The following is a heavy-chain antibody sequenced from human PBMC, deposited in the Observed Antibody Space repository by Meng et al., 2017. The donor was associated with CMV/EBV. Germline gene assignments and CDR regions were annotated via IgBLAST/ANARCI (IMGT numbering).Heavy chain of an antibody. CDR2: IRYDGNNK. Sequence: GESLKISCAASGFTFSSYGMHWVRQAPGKGLEWVAFIRYDGNNKYYADSVKGRFTISRDNSKNTLYLQMNSLRAEDTAVYYCAKDRGFGVVIPWFDPWGQGTLVTVSS. V-gene: IGHV3-30*02. CDR1: GFTFSSYG. J-gene: IGHJ5*02. D-gene: IGHD3-3*01. CDR3: AKDRGFGVVIPWFDP.